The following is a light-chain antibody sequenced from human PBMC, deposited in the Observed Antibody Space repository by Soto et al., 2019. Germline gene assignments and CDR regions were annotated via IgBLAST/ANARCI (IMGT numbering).Light chain of an antibody. J-gene: IGKJ5*01. V-gene: IGKV1-13*02. CDR1: QDIRGA. CDR3: QQFNSYPIT. CDR2: DVS. Sequence: AIQVAQSPSSLSASVGDRVTITCRASQDIRGALAWYQQKPGKAPRLLIFDVSTLETGVPSRLSGGGSGTDFTLTISSLQPEDFGTYYCQQFNSYPITFGHGTRLEIK.